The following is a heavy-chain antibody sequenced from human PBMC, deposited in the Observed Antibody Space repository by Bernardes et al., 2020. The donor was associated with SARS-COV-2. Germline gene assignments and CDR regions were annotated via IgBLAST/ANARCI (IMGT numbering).Heavy chain of an antibody. J-gene: IGHJ5*02. Sequence: ASVKVSCKASGYSFTSYGISWVRQAPGQGLEWMGWISADKGNTNYAQNPQGRVTMTTDTSTNTAYMELRSLRSDDTAVYYCATVVGYSYGGGWFDPWGQGTLVTVSS. CDR2: ISADKGNT. CDR3: ATVVGYSYGGGWFDP. D-gene: IGHD5-18*01. CDR1: GYSFTSYG. V-gene: IGHV1-18*01.